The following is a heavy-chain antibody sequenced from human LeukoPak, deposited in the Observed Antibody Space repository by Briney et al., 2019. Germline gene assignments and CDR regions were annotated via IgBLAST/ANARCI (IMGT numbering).Heavy chain of an antibody. Sequence: SETLSLTCTVSGGSISSYYWSWIRQPPGKGLEWIGYIYYSGSTNYNPSLKSRVTISVDTSKNQFSLKLSSVTAADTAVYYCARARCVYCVNDYWGQGTLVTVSS. CDR3: ARARCVYCVNDY. CDR2: IYYSGST. V-gene: IGHV4-59*01. CDR1: GGSISSYY. J-gene: IGHJ4*02. D-gene: IGHD2-21*01.